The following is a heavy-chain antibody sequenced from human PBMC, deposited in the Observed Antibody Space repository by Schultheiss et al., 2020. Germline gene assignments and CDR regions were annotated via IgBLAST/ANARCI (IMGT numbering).Heavy chain of an antibody. CDR1: GGSISSSNW. CDR2: IYHSGST. Sequence: SATLSLTCAVSGGSISSSNWWSWVRQPPGKGLEWIGEIYHSGSTNYNPSLKSRVTISVDTSKNQFSLKLSSVTAADTAVYYCARGGMATIHFDYWGQGTLVTVSS. D-gene: IGHD5-24*01. CDR3: ARGGMATIHFDY. J-gene: IGHJ4*02. V-gene: IGHV4-4*02.